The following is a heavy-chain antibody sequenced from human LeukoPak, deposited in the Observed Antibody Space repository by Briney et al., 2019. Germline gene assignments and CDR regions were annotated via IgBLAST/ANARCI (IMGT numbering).Heavy chain of an antibody. CDR2: INPSAGST. V-gene: IGHV1-46*01. CDR1: GYTFINYF. CDR3: ARAYYYDSSGYYPGGDY. J-gene: IGHJ4*02. Sequence: ASVKISCKASGYTFINYFLYWVRQAPGQGLEWMGIINPSAGSTSYAQKFQGRVTMTRDTSTSTVYMQLSSLRSEDTAVYYCARAYYYDSSGYYPGGDYWGQGTLVTVSS. D-gene: IGHD3-22*01.